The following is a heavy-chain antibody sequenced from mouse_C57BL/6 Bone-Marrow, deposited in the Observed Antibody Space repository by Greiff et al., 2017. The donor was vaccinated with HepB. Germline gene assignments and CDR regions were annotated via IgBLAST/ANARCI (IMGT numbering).Heavy chain of an antibody. J-gene: IGHJ3*01. CDR3: ARVGTYDGYYPAWFAY. Sequence: QVQLKQSGAELARPGASVKLSCKASGYTFTSYGISWVKQRTGQGLEWIGEIYPRSGNTYYNEKFKGKATLTADKSSSTAYMELRSLTSEDSAVYYCARVGTYDGYYPAWFAYWGQGTLVTVSA. CDR2: IYPRSGNT. CDR1: GYTFTSYG. D-gene: IGHD2-3*01. V-gene: IGHV1-81*01.